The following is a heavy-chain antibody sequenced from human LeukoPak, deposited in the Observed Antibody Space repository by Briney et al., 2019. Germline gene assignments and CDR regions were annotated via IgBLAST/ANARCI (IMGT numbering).Heavy chain of an antibody. CDR3: ARDRPGYYGSGSADY. CDR2: ISSSSSTI. D-gene: IGHD3-10*01. J-gene: IGHJ4*02. CDR1: GFTFSSYS. V-gene: IGHV3-48*01. Sequence: GGSLRLSCAASGFTFSSYSMNWVRQAPGKGLEWVSYISSSSSTIYYADSVKGRFTISRDNAKNSLYLQMNSLRAEDTAVYYCARDRPGYYGSGSADYWGQGTLVTVSS.